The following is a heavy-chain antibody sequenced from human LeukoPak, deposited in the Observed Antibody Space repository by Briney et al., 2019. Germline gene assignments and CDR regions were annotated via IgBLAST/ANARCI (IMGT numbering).Heavy chain of an antibody. CDR1: GFTFSSYW. J-gene: IGHJ4*02. CDR2: IKQDGSEK. D-gene: IGHD1-26*01. V-gene: IGHV3-7*01. CDR3: ARSPRIVGANGAEYDY. Sequence: GGSLRLSCAASGFTFSSYWMSWVRQAPGKGLEWVANIKQDGSEKYYVDSVKGRFTISRDNAKNSLYLQMNSLRAEDTAVYYCARSPRIVGANGAEYDYWGQGTLVTVSS.